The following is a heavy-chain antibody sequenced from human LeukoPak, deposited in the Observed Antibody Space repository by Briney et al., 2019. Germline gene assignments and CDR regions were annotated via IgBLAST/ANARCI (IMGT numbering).Heavy chain of an antibody. V-gene: IGHV4-39*07. D-gene: IGHD3-3*01. CDR2: LYYSGST. CDR1: GGSISSSYYY. Sequence: SETLSLTCTVSGGSISSSYYYWGWIRQPPGKGLEWIGNLYYSGSTYSNPSLKSRVTMSVDTSKNQFSLKLSSVTAADTAVYYCARDKFWSGYALWGQGTLVTVSS. J-gene: IGHJ4*02. CDR3: ARDKFWSGYAL.